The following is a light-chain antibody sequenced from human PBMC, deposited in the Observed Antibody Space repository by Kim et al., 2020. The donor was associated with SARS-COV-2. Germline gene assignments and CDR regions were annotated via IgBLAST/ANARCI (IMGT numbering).Light chain of an antibody. CDR3: SSYTSSSTIGV. V-gene: IGLV2-14*03. CDR1: SSDVGGYNY. J-gene: IGLJ2*01. Sequence: QSALTQPASVSGSPGQPITISCTGTSSDVGGYNYVSWYQQHPGKAPKLMIYDVSNRPSGVSNRFSGSKSGNTASLTISGLQAEDEADYYCSSYTSSSTIGVFGGGTQLTVL. CDR2: DVS.